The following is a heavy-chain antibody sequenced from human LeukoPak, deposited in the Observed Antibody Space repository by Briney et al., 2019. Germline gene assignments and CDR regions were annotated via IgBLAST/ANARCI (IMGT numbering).Heavy chain of an antibody. CDR1: GFTFRSYG. CDR2: ISYDGSKE. D-gene: IGHD3-22*01. Sequence: GRSLRLSCAASGFTFRSYGMHWVRRAPGKGLEWVAVISYDGSKEYYADSVKGRFAISRDNSKSTLYLQMNSLRAEDTAVYYCAKDLADYYDSSGYYPDYWGQGTLVTVSS. CDR3: AKDLADYYDSSGYYPDY. V-gene: IGHV3-30*18. J-gene: IGHJ4*02.